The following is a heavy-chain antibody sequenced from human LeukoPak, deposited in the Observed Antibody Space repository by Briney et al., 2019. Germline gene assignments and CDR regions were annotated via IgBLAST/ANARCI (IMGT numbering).Heavy chain of an antibody. Sequence: GASVKVSCKTSGYTFADYYLHWVRQAPGQGLEWMGSIDPDSGGTNYAQKFQGRVTMTRDTSIRTAYMELSRLRSDDTAVYYCAREYYDSSGRKHAFENWGQGTMVTVSS. CDR3: AREYYDSSGRKHAFEN. CDR1: GYTFADYY. J-gene: IGHJ3*02. CDR2: IDPDSGGT. D-gene: IGHD3-22*01. V-gene: IGHV1-2*02.